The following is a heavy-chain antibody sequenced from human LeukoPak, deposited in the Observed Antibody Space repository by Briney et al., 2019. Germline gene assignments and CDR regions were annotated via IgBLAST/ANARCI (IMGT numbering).Heavy chain of an antibody. CDR3: AKDLPGTAANNDSPLDY. J-gene: IGHJ4*02. V-gene: IGHV3-23*01. Sequence: GGSLRLSCAASGFTFSSYAMSWVRQAPGKGLEWVSAISGSGGSTYYADSVKGRFTISRDNTKNTLYLQMNSLRAEDTAVYYCAKDLPGTAANNDSPLDYWGQGTLVTVSS. D-gene: IGHD6-13*01. CDR2: ISGSGGST. CDR1: GFTFSSYA.